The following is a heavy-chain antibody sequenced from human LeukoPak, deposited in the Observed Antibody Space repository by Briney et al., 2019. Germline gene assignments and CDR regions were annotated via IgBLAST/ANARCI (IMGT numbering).Heavy chain of an antibody. J-gene: IGHJ4*02. D-gene: IGHD2-15*01. V-gene: IGHV3-23*01. CDR1: GFTFSNYA. CDR2: ISGSDGST. Sequence: DPGGSLRLSCTASGFTFSNYATRWVRQAPGKGLEWVSTISGSDGSTYYADSVKGRFTISRDNSKNTLYLQMNSLRVEDTAIYYCAKGRGYCTGGSCYSDYWGQGTLVTVSS. CDR3: AKGRGYCTGGSCYSDY.